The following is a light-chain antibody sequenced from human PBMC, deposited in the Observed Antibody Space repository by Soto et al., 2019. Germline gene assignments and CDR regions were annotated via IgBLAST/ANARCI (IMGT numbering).Light chain of an antibody. CDR1: QSVSRD. V-gene: IGKV3-11*01. CDR3: QQRSNWPPVT. CDR2: DAS. Sequence: EIVFTQSPATLSLSPGERATLSCRASQSVSRDLAWYQQKPGQAPRLLSHDASNRATVIPARFRGRGSGTDVTLAICSRERHDSAGYYCQQRSNWPPVTFGGGTKVVIK. J-gene: IGKJ4*01.